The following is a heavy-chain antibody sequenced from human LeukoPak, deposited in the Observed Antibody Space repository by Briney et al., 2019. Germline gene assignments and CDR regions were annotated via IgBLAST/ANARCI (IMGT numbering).Heavy chain of an antibody. Sequence: PGGSLRLSCAASGFTFSSYGMHWVRQAPGKGLEWVAVISYDGSNKYYADSVKGRFTISRDNSKNTLYLQMNSLRAEDTAVYYCAKDLRARISTNPHDSPGYWGQGTLVTVSS. CDR1: GFTFSSYG. J-gene: IGHJ4*02. V-gene: IGHV3-30*18. CDR3: AKDLRARISTNPHDSPGY. D-gene: IGHD3-22*01. CDR2: ISYDGSNK.